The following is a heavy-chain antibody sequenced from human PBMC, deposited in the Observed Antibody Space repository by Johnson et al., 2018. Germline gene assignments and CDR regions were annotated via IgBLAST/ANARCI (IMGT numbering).Heavy chain of an antibody. D-gene: IGHD3-22*01. V-gene: IGHV3-9*01. Sequence: LEWVSGISWARGSVGYADSVKGRFTISRDNAKNSLYLQRNSLRTEDKAVYYCASPPYYYDSIGYYPDAFDIWGQGTMVTVSS. CDR3: ASPPYYYDSIGYYPDAFDI. J-gene: IGHJ3*02. CDR2: ISWARGSV.